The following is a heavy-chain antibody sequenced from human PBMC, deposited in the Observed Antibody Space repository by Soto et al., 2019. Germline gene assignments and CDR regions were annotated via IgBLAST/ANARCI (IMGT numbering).Heavy chain of an antibody. CDR1: GYNFPNHW. D-gene: IGHD3-22*01. J-gene: IGHJ6*02. CDR2: IYPGDSET. CDR3: ARPRFYYDSSGYNSYYGMDV. V-gene: IGHV5-51*01. Sequence: GSLKISCKGSGYNFPNHWIGWVRQMPGKGLEWMAIIYPGDSETRYSPSFQGQVTISADKSISTAYLQWSSLKASDTAMYYCARPRFYYDSSGYNSYYGMDVWGQGTTVTVSS.